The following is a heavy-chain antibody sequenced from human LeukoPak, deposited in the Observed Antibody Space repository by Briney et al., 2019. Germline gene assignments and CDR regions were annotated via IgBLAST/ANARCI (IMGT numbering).Heavy chain of an antibody. V-gene: IGHV3-23*01. CDR1: GFTFSSYA. D-gene: IGHD6-6*01. CDR3: AKGHTPGTYSSSSYFDY. CDR2: ISGSGGST. J-gene: IGHJ4*02. Sequence: GGSLRLSCAASGFTFSSYAMSWVRQAPGKGLEWVSAISGSGGSTYYADSVKGRFTISRDNSKNTLYLQMNSLRAEDTAVYYCAKGHTPGTYSSSSYFDYWGQGTLVTVSS.